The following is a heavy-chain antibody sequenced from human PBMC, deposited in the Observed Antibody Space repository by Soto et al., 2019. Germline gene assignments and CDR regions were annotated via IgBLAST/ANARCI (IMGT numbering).Heavy chain of an antibody. V-gene: IGHV3-64*01. D-gene: IGHD3-10*01. CDR2: FSPEGSST. Sequence: EVQLVESGGDLVQPGGSLRLSCAASGFTFSSYAMHWVRQAQGEQREYVAQFSPEGSSTYYENFVKGRFIISRDKSKNSMYLQMGTRRAEDTAVYYCANDCPYYYGSGSYYGVDYGGQGALVTVSS. J-gene: IGHJ4*02. CDR1: GFTFSSYA. CDR3: ANDCPYYYGSGSYYGVDY.